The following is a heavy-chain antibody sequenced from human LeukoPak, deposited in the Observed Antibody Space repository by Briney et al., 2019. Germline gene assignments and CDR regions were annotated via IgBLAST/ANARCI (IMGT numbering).Heavy chain of an antibody. V-gene: IGHV4-61*01. J-gene: IGHJ3*02. D-gene: IGHD3-10*01. Sequence: SETLSLTCTVSGGSVSSGSYYWSWIRQPPGKGLEWIGYIYYSGSTNYNPSLKSRFTISVDTSKNQFSLKLSSVTAADTAVYYCARETGDRVAFDIWGQGTMVTVSS. CDR2: IYYSGST. CDR3: ARETGDRVAFDI. CDR1: GGSVSSGSYY.